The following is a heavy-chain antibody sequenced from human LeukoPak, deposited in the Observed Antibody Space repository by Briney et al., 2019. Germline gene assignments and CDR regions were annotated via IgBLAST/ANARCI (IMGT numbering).Heavy chain of an antibody. Sequence: GGSLRLSCAASGFTFDDYGMSWVRQAPGKGLEWVSGINWNGGSTGYADSVRGRFTISRDNARNSLYLHMHRLRAEDTALYHCARRLNYYDSSGTEGYYFDYWGQGNLVTVSS. D-gene: IGHD3-22*01. CDR3: ARRLNYYDSSGTEGYYFDY. CDR2: INWNGGST. CDR1: GFTFDDYG. V-gene: IGHV3-20*01. J-gene: IGHJ4*02.